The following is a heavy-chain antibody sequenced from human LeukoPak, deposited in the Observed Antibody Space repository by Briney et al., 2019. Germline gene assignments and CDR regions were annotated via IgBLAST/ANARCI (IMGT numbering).Heavy chain of an antibody. Sequence: GGSLRLSCAASGFTFSSYGMSWVRQAPGKGLEWVSAISGSGGSTYYADSVKGRFTISRDNSKNTLYLQMNSLRAEDTAVYYCAKLPRITIFGVVTHWGQGTLVTVSS. CDR1: GFTFSSYG. V-gene: IGHV3-23*01. J-gene: IGHJ4*02. CDR2: ISGSGGST. CDR3: AKLPRITIFGVVTH. D-gene: IGHD3-3*01.